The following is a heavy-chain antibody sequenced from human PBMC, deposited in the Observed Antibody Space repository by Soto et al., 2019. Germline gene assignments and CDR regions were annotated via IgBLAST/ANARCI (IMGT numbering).Heavy chain of an antibody. D-gene: IGHD3-3*01. CDR3: ARGGVSTRTFDY. CDR2: IYPSDSDT. V-gene: IGHV5-51*01. CDR1: GYNFAGYW. Sequence: GESLKISCKGSGYNFAGYWIAWVRQMPGKGLELMGIIYPSDSDTRYRPSFQGQVTISADKSTSSAYLQWSSLRASDTAMYYCARGGVSTRTFDYWGQGTPVTVSS. J-gene: IGHJ4*02.